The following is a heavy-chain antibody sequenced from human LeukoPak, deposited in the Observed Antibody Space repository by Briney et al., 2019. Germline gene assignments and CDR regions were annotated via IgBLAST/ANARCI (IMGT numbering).Heavy chain of an antibody. CDR1: GGSISSSSYY. J-gene: IGHJ4*02. V-gene: IGHV4-39*01. D-gene: IGHD6-13*01. CDR2: IHYRGNT. CDR3: ARLVGSSWYHEVLFGRDY. Sequence: SETLSLTCTVSGGSISSSSYYWGWIRQPPGKGLEWIGTIHYRGNTYYNPSLKSRVAISVDTSKNQFSLKLTSVTAADTAMYYCARLVGSSWYHEVLFGRDYWGQGTLVTVSS.